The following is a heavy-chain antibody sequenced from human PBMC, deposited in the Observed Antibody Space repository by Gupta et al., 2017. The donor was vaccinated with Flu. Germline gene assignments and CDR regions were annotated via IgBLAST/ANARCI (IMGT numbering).Heavy chain of an antibody. Sequence: EVRLVESGGGLVQPGGSLRLSCAASGFSFSSYWMSWVRQAPGKGLEWVANIRRDGSDSYYVDSVKGRFTVSRDNAKNLVYLQMNSLRAEDTAIYYCARVDCSSNSCYQTLLDNWGQGTLVTVSS. CDR3: ARVDCSSNSCYQTLLDN. J-gene: IGHJ4*02. CDR1: GFSFSSYW. V-gene: IGHV3-7*01. CDR2: IRRDGSDS. D-gene: IGHD2-2*01.